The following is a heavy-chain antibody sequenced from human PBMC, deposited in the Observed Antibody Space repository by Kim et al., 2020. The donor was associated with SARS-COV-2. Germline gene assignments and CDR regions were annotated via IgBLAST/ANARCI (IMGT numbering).Heavy chain of an antibody. D-gene: IGHD1-26*01. Sequence: QDESEKDYVDSVKGRFTISRDNAKNSVYLQMNSLGADDTAVYYCTRKWDYWGQGTLVTVSS. CDR2: QDESEK. J-gene: IGHJ4*02. V-gene: IGHV3-7*04. CDR3: TRKWDY.